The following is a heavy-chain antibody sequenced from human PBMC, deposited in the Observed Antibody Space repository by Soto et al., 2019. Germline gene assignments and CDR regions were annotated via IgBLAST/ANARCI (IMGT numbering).Heavy chain of an antibody. J-gene: IGHJ4*02. CDR2: ISAYNGNT. V-gene: IGHV1-18*01. CDR1: GYTFTSYG. D-gene: IGHD2-15*01. Sequence: QVQLVQSGAEVKKPGASVKVSCKASGYTFTSYGISWVRQAPGQGVEWMGWISAYNGNTNYAQKLQGRVTMTTDTSTSKAYVELRSLRSDDTAVYYCATYGGGYCSGGSCSSFDYWGQGTLVTVSS. CDR3: ATYGGGYCSGGSCSSFDY.